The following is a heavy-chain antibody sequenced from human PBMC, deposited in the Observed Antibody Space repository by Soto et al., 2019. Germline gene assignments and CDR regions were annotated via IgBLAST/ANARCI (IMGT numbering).Heavy chain of an antibody. CDR3: TRDQSGASIY. CDR2: LTRSGTT. D-gene: IGHD6-25*01. Sequence: PGGSLRLSCAASGFTFSNYAMSWVRQAPGKGLEWVSTLTRSGTTPYADSVRGRFTISRDSSKNTLFLQMNSLSAEDTAVYYCTRDQSGASIYWGQGTPVTVSS. J-gene: IGHJ4*02. CDR1: GFTFSNYA. V-gene: IGHV3-23*01.